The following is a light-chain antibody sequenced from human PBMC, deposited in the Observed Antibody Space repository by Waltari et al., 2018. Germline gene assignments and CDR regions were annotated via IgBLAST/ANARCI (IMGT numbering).Light chain of an antibody. CDR3: QQYNRWPPSA. CDR1: QTVSTN. V-gene: IGKV3-15*01. CDR2: DAS. J-gene: IGKJ5*01. Sequence: EVVMTQSPATLSVFPGESATLSCRASQTVSTNLAWYQQKPGQAPRLLIFDASTRAPSVPARFSGSGSGTDFTLTIRSLQSEDSAVYYCQQYNRWPPSAFGQGTRLEI.